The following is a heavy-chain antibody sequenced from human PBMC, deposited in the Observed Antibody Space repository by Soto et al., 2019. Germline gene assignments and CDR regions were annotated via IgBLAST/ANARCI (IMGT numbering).Heavy chain of an antibody. CDR1: GGSISSGGYY. CDR2: IYYSGST. V-gene: IGHV4-31*03. J-gene: IGHJ3*02. Sequence: QVQLQESGPGLVKPSQTLSLTCTVSGGSISSGGYYWSWIRQHPGKGLEWIGYIYYSGSTYYNPSLKSRVTISLDTSKNQFSLKLSSVTAADTAVYYCASLWSGYYGGDDAFDIWGQGTMVTVSS. CDR3: ASLWSGYYGGDDAFDI. D-gene: IGHD3-3*01.